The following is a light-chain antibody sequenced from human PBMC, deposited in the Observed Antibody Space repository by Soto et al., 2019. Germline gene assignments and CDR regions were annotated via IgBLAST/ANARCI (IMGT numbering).Light chain of an antibody. CDR3: GAWDSSPSAFV. Sequence: QSVLTQPPSVSAAPGQKVTISCSGVSSNIGNNHVSWCQHLPGTAPKLLIYDTTKRPSGIPDRFSVSKSGTSATLVITGLQTGDEADYYCGAWDSSPSAFVFGTGTKVTVL. CDR2: DTT. J-gene: IGLJ1*01. CDR1: SSNIGNNH. V-gene: IGLV1-51*01.